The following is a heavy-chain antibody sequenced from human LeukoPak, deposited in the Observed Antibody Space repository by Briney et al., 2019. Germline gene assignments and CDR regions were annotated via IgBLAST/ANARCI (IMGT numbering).Heavy chain of an antibody. CDR2: IDYSGST. J-gene: IGHJ4*02. V-gene: IGHV4-39*07. CDR1: GDSISSSYYY. Sequence: PSETLSLTCTVSGDSISSSYYYWGWICQPPGKGLEWIGSIDYSGSTYHNPSLKSRITISVDTSKNQFSLKLSSVTAADTAVYYCARDSRYCSGGNCHLRFDYWGQGILVTVSS. D-gene: IGHD2-15*01. CDR3: ARDSRYCSGGNCHLRFDY.